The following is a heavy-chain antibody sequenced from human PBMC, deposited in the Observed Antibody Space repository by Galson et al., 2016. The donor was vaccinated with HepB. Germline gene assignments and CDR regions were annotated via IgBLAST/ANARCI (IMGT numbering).Heavy chain of an antibody. CDR2: ISSSSRYI. D-gene: IGHD3-3*01. CDR1: GFAFNNHA. V-gene: IGHV3-21*01. CDR3: ARGHYDFWRGPSRRAFDI. J-gene: IGHJ3*02. Sequence: SLRLSCAASGFAFNNHAMNWVRQAPGKGLEWVSSISSSSRYIYYADSLKGRFTISRDNAKNSLYLQMNSLRAEDTAVYYCARGHYDFWRGPSRRAFDIWGQGTMVTVSS.